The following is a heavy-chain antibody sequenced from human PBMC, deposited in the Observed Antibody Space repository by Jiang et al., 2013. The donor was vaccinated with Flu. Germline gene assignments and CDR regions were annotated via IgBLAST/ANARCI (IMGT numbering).Heavy chain of an antibody. J-gene: IGHJ4*02. D-gene: IGHD6-6*01. CDR3: ARDGEAEYSLGYALFHH. CDR2: TYYRSTWFN. Sequence: QTLSLTCAISGDSVSSNSVAWSWIRQSPSRGLEWLGRTYYRSTWFNNYAVFVKSRITINADTSKNQFSLHLNSVTSEDTAVYYCARDGEAEYSLGYALFHHWGQGTPVTVSS. CDR1: GDSVSSNSVA. V-gene: IGHV6-1*01.